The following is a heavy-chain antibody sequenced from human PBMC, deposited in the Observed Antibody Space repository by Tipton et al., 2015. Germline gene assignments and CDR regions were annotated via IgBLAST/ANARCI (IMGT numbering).Heavy chain of an antibody. D-gene: IGHD3-9*01. J-gene: IGHJ4*02. CDR2: IQYSGST. V-gene: IGHV4-59*08. CDR3: ACHDCDLLTRDYQTVDY. Sequence: TLSLTCTVSSDSISKYYWSWIRQPPGKELEWIGYIQYSGSTNYNPSLKSRVTISVDTSKNQFSLRLTSVTAADTAVYYCACHDCDLLTRDYQTVDYWGQGTRVTVSS. CDR1: SDSISKYY.